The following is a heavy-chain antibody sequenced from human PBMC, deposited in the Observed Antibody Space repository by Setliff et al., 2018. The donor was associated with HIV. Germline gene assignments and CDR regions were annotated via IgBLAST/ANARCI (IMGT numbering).Heavy chain of an antibody. CDR2: IYSSGST. CDR3: ARSPRIGVAGEFEY. D-gene: IGHD6-19*01. Sequence: PSETLSLTCTVSGGSISGYYWSWIRQSPGKGLEWIGYIYSSGSTNFNPSLKSRVTISVDTSKNQFSLKVNSVTAADTAVYYCARSPRIGVAGEFEYWGQGTLVTVSS. V-gene: IGHV4-4*09. CDR1: GGSISGYY. J-gene: IGHJ4*02.